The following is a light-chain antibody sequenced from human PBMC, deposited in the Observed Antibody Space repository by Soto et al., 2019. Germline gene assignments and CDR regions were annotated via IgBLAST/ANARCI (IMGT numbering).Light chain of an antibody. CDR3: SSYAGSSNV. Sequence: QTALTQPPYASWSTGQSVAISCTAASSDVGGYNYVSWYQQHPGKAPELMIYEVNKRPSGVPDRFSGSKSGNTASLTVSGLQAEDEADYYCSSYAGSSNVFGTGTKVTVL. CDR1: SSDVGGYNY. V-gene: IGLV2-8*01. J-gene: IGLJ1*01. CDR2: EVN.